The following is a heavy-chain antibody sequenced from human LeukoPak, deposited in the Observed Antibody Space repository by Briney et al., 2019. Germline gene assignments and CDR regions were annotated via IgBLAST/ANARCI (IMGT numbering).Heavy chain of an antibody. J-gene: IGHJ5*02. V-gene: IGHV4-61*02. CDR3: ARDKGGSVDFWSGYRNWFDP. Sequence: SETLSLTCTVSGGSISSGSYYWSWIRQPAGKGLEWIGRIYTSGSTNYNPSLKSRVTISVDTSKNQFSLKLSSVTAADTAVYYCARDKGGSVDFWSGYRNWFDPWGQGTLVTVSS. D-gene: IGHD3-3*01. CDR1: GGSISSGSYY. CDR2: IYTSGST.